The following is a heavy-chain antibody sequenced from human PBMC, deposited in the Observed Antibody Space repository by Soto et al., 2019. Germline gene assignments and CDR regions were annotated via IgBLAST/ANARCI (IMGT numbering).Heavy chain of an antibody. J-gene: IGHJ4*02. Sequence: EVLLVESGGGLVQPGRSLRLSCAASGFTFDDYAMHWVWQAPGKGLEWVSGISWNSGSIGYADSVKGRFTISRDNGKSSLYLQLSSLRADDTALYYCAKDHMWGGDSTSYYFESWGQGTLVTVSS. CDR3: AKDHMWGGDSTSYYFES. CDR1: GFTFDDYA. D-gene: IGHD6-6*01. V-gene: IGHV3-9*01. CDR2: ISWNSGSI.